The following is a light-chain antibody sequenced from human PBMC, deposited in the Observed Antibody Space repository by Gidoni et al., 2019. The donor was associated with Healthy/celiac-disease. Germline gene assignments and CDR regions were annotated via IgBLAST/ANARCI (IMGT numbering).Light chain of an antibody. CDR2: AAS. J-gene: IGKJ2*01. Sequence: DIQMTQSPSSLSASVGDRVTITCRASQSISSYLNWYQQKPGKAPKLLIYAASSLQSGVPSRFSGSGSGTDLTLTISSLQPEDFATYYCQQSYSTPPYTFAQGTKLEIK. CDR1: QSISSY. V-gene: IGKV1-39*01. CDR3: QQSYSTPPYT.